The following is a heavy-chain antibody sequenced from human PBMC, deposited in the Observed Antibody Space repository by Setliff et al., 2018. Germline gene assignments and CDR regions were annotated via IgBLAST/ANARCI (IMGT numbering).Heavy chain of an antibody. CDR2: ITDTGRT. V-gene: IGHV4-34*01. J-gene: IGHJ6*03. Sequence: SETLSLTCTVYGGPLSGFSWNWIRQSPGGGLEWIGEITDTGRTKYIPSLKSRVTISIDTSKNQFSLKLSSVTAADTAIYYCARHDARGYYYYMDVWGEGTTVTVSS. D-gene: IGHD3-10*01. CDR3: ARHDARGYYYYMDV. CDR1: GGPLSGFS.